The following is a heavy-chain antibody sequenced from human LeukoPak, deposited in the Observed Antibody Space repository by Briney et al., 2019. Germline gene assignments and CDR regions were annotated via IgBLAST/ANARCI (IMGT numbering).Heavy chain of an antibody. CDR1: GFTYSDYG. CDR2: ILNDGTWE. D-gene: IGHD3-16*01. J-gene: IGHJ5*01. Sequence: PGGSLRLSCAASGFTYSDYGMHWVRQAPGRGLEWVAFILNDGTWEYYPDSVKGRLTISRDNSRNTLYLQMNSVRLEDTAIYYCVKGGSISHNWFDSWGQGTLATVSS. V-gene: IGHV3-30*02. CDR3: VKGGSISHNWFDS.